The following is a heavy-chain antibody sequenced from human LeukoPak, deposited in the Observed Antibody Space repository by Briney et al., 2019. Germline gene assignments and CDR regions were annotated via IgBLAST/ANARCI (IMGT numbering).Heavy chain of an antibody. J-gene: IGHJ3*02. CDR3: ARIMLGDSSGYYYGLAAFDI. CDR2: IYHSGST. CDR1: GGSISSGGYS. Sequence: SETLSLTCAVSGGSISSGGYSWSWIRQPPGKGLEWIGYIYHSGSTYYNPSLKSRVTISVDTSKNQFSLKLSSVTAADTAVYYCARIMLGDSSGYYYGLAAFDIWGQGTMVTVSS. D-gene: IGHD3-22*01. V-gene: IGHV4-30-2*01.